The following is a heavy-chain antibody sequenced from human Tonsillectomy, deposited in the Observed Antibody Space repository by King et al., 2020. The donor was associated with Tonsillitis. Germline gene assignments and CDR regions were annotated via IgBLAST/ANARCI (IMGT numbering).Heavy chain of an antibody. V-gene: IGHV3-48*03. Sequence: VQLVESGGGLVQPGGSLRLSCAASGFTFSSYEMNWVRQPPGKGLEWVSSISVSGSTIYYADSVKGRFTISRDNAKNSLYLQMNSLRAEDTAVFYCARGGYSDSSGYYTSWGQGTLVTVSS. CDR3: ARGGYSDSSGYYTS. D-gene: IGHD3-22*01. CDR1: GFTFSSYE. CDR2: ISVSGSTI. J-gene: IGHJ5*02.